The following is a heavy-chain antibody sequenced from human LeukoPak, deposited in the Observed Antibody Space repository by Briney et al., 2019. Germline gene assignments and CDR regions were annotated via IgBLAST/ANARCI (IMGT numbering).Heavy chain of an antibody. Sequence: SGPTLVNPTQTLTLTCTFSGFSLSTSGMCVSWIRQPPGKALEWLARIDWDDDKYYSTSLKTRLTISKDTSKNQVVLTMTNMDPVDTATYYCARIWFGSGNTSGKDYYYMDVWGKGTTVTVSS. CDR2: IDWDDDK. J-gene: IGHJ6*03. CDR1: GFSLSTSGMC. CDR3: ARIWFGSGNTSGKDYYYMDV. D-gene: IGHD3-10*01. V-gene: IGHV2-70*11.